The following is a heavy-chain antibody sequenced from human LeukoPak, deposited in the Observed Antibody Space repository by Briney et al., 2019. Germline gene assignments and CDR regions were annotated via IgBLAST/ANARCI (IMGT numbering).Heavy chain of an antibody. V-gene: IGHV3-21*01. CDR2: ISSSSSYI. D-gene: IGHD3-10*02. Sequence: GGSLRLSCAASGFTFSSYSMNWVRQAPGKGLEWVSSISSSSSYIYYADSVKGRFTISRDNAKNSLYLQMNSLRAEDTAVYYCAELGITMIGGVWGKGTTATISS. CDR1: GFTFSSYS. J-gene: IGHJ6*04. CDR3: AELGITMIGGV.